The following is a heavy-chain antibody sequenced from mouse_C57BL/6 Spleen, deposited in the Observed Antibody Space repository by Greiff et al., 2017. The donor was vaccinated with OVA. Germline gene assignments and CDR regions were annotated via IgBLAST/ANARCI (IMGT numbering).Heavy chain of an antibody. V-gene: IGHV1-26*01. CDR3: ARGDFGWFLDY. J-gene: IGHJ2*01. Sequence: EVQLQQSGPELVKPGASVKISCKASGYTFTDYYMNWVKQSHGKSLEWIGDINPNNGGTSYNQKFKGKATLTVDKSSSTAYMELRSLTSEDSAVYYCARGDFGWFLDYWGQGTTLTVSS. D-gene: IGHD1-1*02. CDR1: GYTFTDYY. CDR2: INPNNGGT.